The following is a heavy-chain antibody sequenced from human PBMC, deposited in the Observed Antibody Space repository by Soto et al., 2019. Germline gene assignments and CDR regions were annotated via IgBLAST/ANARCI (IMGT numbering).Heavy chain of an antibody. CDR1: GGSISSSSYY. CDR3: ARHPSKLELGEWYFDY. Sequence: LDLTCTVSGGSISSSSYYWGWIRQPPGKGLEWIGSIYYSGGTYYNPSLKSRVTISVDTSKNQFSLKLSSVTAADTAVYYCARHPSKLELGEWYFDYWGKGTLVTVYS. D-gene: IGHD1-7*01. J-gene: IGHJ4*02. V-gene: IGHV4-39*01. CDR2: IYYSGGT.